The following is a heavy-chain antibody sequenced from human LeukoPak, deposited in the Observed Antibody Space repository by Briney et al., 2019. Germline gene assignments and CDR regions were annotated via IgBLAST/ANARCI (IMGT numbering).Heavy chain of an antibody. CDR3: ARTLRNPGYSSGWYMFDY. V-gene: IGHV4-34*01. CDR2: INHSGST. Sequence: PPETLSLTCAVYGGSFSGYYWSWIRQPPGKGLEWIGEINHSGSTNYNPSLKSRVTISVDTSKNQFSLKLSSVTAADTAVYYCARTLRNPGYSSGWYMFDYWGQGTLVTVSS. J-gene: IGHJ4*02. CDR1: GGSFSGYY. D-gene: IGHD6-19*01.